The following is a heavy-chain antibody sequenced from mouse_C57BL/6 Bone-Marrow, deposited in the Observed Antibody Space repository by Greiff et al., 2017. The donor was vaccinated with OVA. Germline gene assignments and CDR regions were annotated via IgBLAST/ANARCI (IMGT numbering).Heavy chain of an antibody. CDR1: GYTFTSYW. CDR3: ARPLGTGLFDY. D-gene: IGHD3-3*01. Sequence: QVQLQQSGAELVKPGASVKLSCKASGYTFTSYWMHWVKQRPGQGLEWIGMIHPNSGSTNYNEKFKSKATLTVDKSSSTAYMQLSSLTSEDSAVYYCARPLGTGLFDYWGQGTTLTVSS. J-gene: IGHJ2*01. V-gene: IGHV1-64*01. CDR2: IHPNSGST.